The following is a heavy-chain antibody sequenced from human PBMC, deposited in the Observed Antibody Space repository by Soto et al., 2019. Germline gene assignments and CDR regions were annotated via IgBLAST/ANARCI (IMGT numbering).Heavy chain of an antibody. CDR2: INAGNGNT. Sequence: ASVKVSCKASGYTFTSYAMHWVRQAPGQRLEWMGWINAGNGNTKYSQKFQGRVTITRDTSASTAYMELSSLRSEDTAVYYCARGGDMIVVSRAFDIWGQGTMVTVSS. CDR1: GYTFTSYA. D-gene: IGHD3-22*01. CDR3: ARGGDMIVVSRAFDI. V-gene: IGHV1-3*01. J-gene: IGHJ3*02.